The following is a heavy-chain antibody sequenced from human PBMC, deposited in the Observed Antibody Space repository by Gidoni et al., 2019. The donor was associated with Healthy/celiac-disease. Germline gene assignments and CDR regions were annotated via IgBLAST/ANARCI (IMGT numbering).Heavy chain of an antibody. D-gene: IGHD4-4*01. CDR3: AKDVTRTDAFDI. CDR2: ISWNIGSI. V-gene: IGHV3-9*01. Sequence: EVQLVESVGGLVQPGRSLRLSCAASGVTFDDYSMHWVRHAPGKCLEWFSGISWNIGSIGYADSVKGRFTSSRDNAKNSLYLQMNSLRAEDTALYYCAKDVTRTDAFDIWGQGTMVTGSS. J-gene: IGHJ3*02. CDR1: GVTFDDYS.